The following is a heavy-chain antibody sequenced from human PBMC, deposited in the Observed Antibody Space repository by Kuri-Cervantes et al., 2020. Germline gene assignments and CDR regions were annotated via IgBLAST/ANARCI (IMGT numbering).Heavy chain of an antibody. CDR1: GFTFSNYG. D-gene: IGHD6-13*01. CDR3: AKWRAAGSGNFDY. V-gene: IGHV3-23*01. CDR2: MSGSGSSA. J-gene: IGHJ4*02. Sequence: GGSLRLSCAASGFTFSNYGIHWVRQAPGKGLEWVSVMSGSGSSANYADSVKGRFTISRDNSKNTLYLQMNSLRAEDTAVYYCAKWRAAGSGNFDYWGQGTLVTVSS.